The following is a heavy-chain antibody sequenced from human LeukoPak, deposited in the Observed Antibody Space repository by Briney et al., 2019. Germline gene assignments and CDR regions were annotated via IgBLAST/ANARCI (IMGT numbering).Heavy chain of an antibody. V-gene: IGHV1-2*06. CDR2: INPNSGGT. Sequence: GASVKVSCKASGYTFTGYYMHWVRQAPGQGLEWMGRINPNSGGTNYAQKFQGRVTITRDTSASTAYMELSSLRSEDTAVYYCAKSYYYDSRLPDYWGQGTLVTVSS. D-gene: IGHD3-22*01. J-gene: IGHJ4*02. CDR1: GYTFTGYY. CDR3: AKSYYYDSRLPDY.